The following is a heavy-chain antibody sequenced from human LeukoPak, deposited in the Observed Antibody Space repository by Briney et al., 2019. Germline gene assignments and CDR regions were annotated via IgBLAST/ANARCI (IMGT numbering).Heavy chain of an antibody. CDR2: INERGTDS. CDR3: ARGPAANSGNYYVGDY. V-gene: IGHV3-74*03. CDR1: GFTFSGHW. Sequence: PGGSLRLSCTACGFTFSGHWIHWVRQPPGMGLVWVSRINERGTDSMYAESVKGRFTISRDNAKNTLYLQMNSLRAEDTGVYYCARGPAANSGNYYVGDYWGQGTLVTVSS. D-gene: IGHD1-26*01. J-gene: IGHJ4*02.